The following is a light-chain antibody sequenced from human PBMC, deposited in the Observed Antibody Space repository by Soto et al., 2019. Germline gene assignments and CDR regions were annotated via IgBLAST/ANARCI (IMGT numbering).Light chain of an antibody. J-gene: IGLJ2*01. CDR1: SSDVGGYNY. Sequence: QSALTQPPSASGSPGQSVTVSCTGTSSDVGGYNYVSWYQQYPGKAPQLLIYEVTKRPSGVPDRFSGSKSGNTASLTVSGLQADDEAHYYCSSYAGSISPCVFVGGTELTVL. V-gene: IGLV2-8*01. CDR3: SSYAGSISPCV. CDR2: EVT.